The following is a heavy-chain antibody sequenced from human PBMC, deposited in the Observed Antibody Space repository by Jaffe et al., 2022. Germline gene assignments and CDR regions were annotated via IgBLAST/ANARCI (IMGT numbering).Heavy chain of an antibody. CDR2: IIPIFGTA. D-gene: IGHD2-15*01. V-gene: IGHV1-69*01. CDR1: GGTFSSYA. Sequence: QVQLVQSGAEVKKPGSSVKVSCKASGGTFSSYAISWVRQAPGQGLEWMGGIIPIFGTANYAQKFQGRVTITADESTSTAYMELSSLRSEDTAVYYCARGETYCSGGSCYLFDYWGQGTLVTVSS. CDR3: ARGETYCSGGSCYLFDY. J-gene: IGHJ4*02.